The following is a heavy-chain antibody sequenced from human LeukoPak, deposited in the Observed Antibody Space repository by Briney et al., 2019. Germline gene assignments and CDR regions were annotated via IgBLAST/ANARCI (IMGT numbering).Heavy chain of an antibody. CDR1: GFTFSSYG. J-gene: IGHJ4*02. D-gene: IGHD3-10*01. Sequence: GGSLRLSCAASGFTFSSYGMHWVRQAPGKGLEWVAVISYDGSNKYYADSVKGRFTISRDNSKNTLYLQMNSLRAEDTAVYYCARGGGRSYYGSGSWPSSYWGQGTLVTVSS. CDR2: ISYDGSNK. V-gene: IGHV3-30*19. CDR3: ARGGGRSYYGSGSWPSSY.